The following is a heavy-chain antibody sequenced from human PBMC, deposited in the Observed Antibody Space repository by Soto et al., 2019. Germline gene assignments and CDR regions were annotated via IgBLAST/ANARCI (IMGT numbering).Heavy chain of an antibody. V-gene: IGHV5-10-1*01. Sequence: GESLKISCKGSGYSFTSYWISWVRQMPGKGLECMGRIDPSDSYTNYSPSFQGHVTISADKSISTAYLQWSSLKASDTAMYYCARLRQQWLAPDYWGQGTLVTVSS. CDR3: ARLRQQWLAPDY. J-gene: IGHJ4*02. CDR2: IDPSDSYT. CDR1: GYSFTSYW. D-gene: IGHD6-19*01.